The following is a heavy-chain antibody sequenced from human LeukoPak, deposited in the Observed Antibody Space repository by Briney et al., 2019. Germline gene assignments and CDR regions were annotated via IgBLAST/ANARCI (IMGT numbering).Heavy chain of an antibody. CDR1: GFTFSSYS. Sequence: GGSLRLSCAASGFTFSSYSMNWVRQAPGKGLEWVAVVWYDGSNKYYADSVKGRFTISRDNSKNTLYLQMNSLRAEDTAVYYCARDQEGFDYWGQGTLVTVSS. CDR2: VWYDGSNK. CDR3: ARDQEGFDY. V-gene: IGHV3-33*08. J-gene: IGHJ4*02.